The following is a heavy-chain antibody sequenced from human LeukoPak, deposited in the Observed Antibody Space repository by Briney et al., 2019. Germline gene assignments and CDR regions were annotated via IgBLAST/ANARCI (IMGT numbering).Heavy chain of an antibody. D-gene: IGHD6-19*01. CDR2: ISSSGSNI. CDR3: AREQAAGVAGFNLDY. CDR1: GFTFSDYY. V-gene: IGHV3-11*01. J-gene: IGHJ4*02. Sequence: GGSLRLSCAASGFTFSDYYMSWIRQAPEKGLEWVSYISSSGSNINHADSVKGRFTISRDNAKKSLYLQMDSLRAEDTAVYYCAREQAAGVAGFNLDYWGQGTLVTVSS.